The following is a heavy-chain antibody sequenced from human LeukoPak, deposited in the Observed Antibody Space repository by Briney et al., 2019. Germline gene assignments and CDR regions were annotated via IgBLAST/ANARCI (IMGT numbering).Heavy chain of an antibody. D-gene: IGHD5-18*01. CDR2: IKQDGSEK. J-gene: IGHJ4*02. Sequence: GSLRLSCAASGFTFSSYWMSWVRQAPGKGLEWVANIKQDGSEKYYVDSVKGRFTISRDNAKNSLYLQMNSLRAEDTAVYYCARARLSRYSYVLNYWGQGTLVTVSS. CDR3: ARARLSRYSYVLNY. V-gene: IGHV3-7*01. CDR1: GFTFSSYW.